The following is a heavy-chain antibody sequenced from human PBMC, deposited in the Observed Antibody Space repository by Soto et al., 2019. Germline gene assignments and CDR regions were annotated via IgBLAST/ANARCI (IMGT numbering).Heavy chain of an antibody. V-gene: IGHV3-9*01. CDR1: GFTFDDYA. D-gene: IGHD3-22*01. Sequence: GGSLRLSCAASGFTFDDYAMHWVRQAPGKGLEWVSGISWNSGNIGYADSVKGQFTISRDNAKNSLYLQMNSLRAEDTAVYYCAKDGGYAYYDSSGYYFGYWGQGTLVTVSS. CDR3: AKDGGYAYYDSSGYYFGY. J-gene: IGHJ4*02. CDR2: ISWNSGNI.